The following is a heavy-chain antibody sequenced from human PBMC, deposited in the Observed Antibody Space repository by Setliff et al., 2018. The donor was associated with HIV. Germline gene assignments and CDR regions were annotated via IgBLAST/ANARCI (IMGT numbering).Heavy chain of an antibody. D-gene: IGHD3-22*01. J-gene: IGHJ4*02. CDR3: XXHPEKYDSSGYYYGEFDY. CDR1: GGSLSSSGYS. CDR2: IYYSGST. Sequence: SETLSLTCTVSGGSLSSSGYSWGWIVQXPGKGLEXIGTIYYSGSTYYNPSLMSRVTISVDTSKNQLSLKLSPVTAADTAVYYXXXHPEKYDSSGYYYGEFDYWGQGSLVTVSS. V-gene: IGHV4-39*01.